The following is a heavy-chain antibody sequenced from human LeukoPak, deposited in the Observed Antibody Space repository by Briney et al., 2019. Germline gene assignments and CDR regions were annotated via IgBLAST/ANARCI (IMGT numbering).Heavy chain of an antibody. Sequence: SETLSLTCTVSGGSISSSSYYWSWIRQSPGKGLEWIAYIYHSGRTNYNPSLKSRGTISIDTSKNQFSLKLSSVTAADTAVYYCAREVVGATTWGYYFDYWGQGTLVTVSS. V-gene: IGHV4-61*01. J-gene: IGHJ4*02. CDR1: GGSISSSSYY. D-gene: IGHD1-26*01. CDR2: IYHSGRT. CDR3: AREVVGATTWGYYFDY.